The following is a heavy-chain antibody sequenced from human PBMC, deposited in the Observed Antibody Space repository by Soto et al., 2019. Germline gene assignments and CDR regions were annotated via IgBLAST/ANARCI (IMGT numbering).Heavy chain of an antibody. V-gene: IGHV4-61*01. Sequence: ASETLSITCTVSGGSVSSGSYYWSWIRQPPGKGLEWIGYIYYSGSTNYNPSLKSRVTISVDTSKNQFSLKLSSVTAADTAVYYCAVHAGGYDSFDYWGQGTLVTVSS. D-gene: IGHD5-12*01. J-gene: IGHJ4*02. CDR3: AVHAGGYDSFDY. CDR2: IYYSGST. CDR1: GGSVSSGSYY.